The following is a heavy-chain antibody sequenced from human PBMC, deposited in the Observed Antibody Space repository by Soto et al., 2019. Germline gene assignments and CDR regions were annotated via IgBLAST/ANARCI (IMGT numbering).Heavy chain of an antibody. CDR3: AGSRINYYYGMDV. D-gene: IGHD5-12*01. J-gene: IGHJ6*02. CDR1: GFTFSSYA. Sequence: GGSLRLSCAASGFTFSSYAMSWVRQAPGKGLEWVSAISGSGGSTYYADSVKGRFTISRDNSKNTPYLQMNSLRAEDTAVYYCAGSRINYYYGMDVWGQGTTVTVSS. CDR2: ISGSGGST. V-gene: IGHV3-23*01.